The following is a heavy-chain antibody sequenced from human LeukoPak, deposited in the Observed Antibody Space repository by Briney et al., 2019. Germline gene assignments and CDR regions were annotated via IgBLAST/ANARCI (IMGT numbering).Heavy chain of an antibody. Sequence: GGSLRLSCAASGFTVSSNYMSWVRQAPGKGLEWVSFISSSSGYIFYADSMKGRFTISRDNAKNSLYLQMNSLRAEDTAIYYCTRDLRIAMIADAFDLWGQGTMVTVSS. CDR1: GFTVSSNY. V-gene: IGHV3-21*01. CDR2: ISSSSGYI. D-gene: IGHD3-22*01. J-gene: IGHJ3*01. CDR3: TRDLRIAMIADAFDL.